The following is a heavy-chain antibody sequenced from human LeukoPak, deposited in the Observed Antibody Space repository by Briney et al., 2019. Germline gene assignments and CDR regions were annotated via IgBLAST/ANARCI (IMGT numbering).Heavy chain of an antibody. CDR3: ARDPGVYGGKAFDY. D-gene: IGHD4-23*01. Sequence: ASVKVSCKASGYTFTGYYMRWVRQAPGQGLEWMGRIIPILGIANYAQKFQGRVTITADKSTSTAYMELSSLRSEDTAVYYCARDPGVYGGKAFDYWGQGTLVTVSS. V-gene: IGHV1-69*04. CDR2: IIPILGIA. CDR1: GYTFTGYY. J-gene: IGHJ4*02.